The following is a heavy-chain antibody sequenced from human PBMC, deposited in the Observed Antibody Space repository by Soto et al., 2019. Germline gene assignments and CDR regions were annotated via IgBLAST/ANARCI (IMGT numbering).Heavy chain of an antibody. CDR1: GFTFSSYS. Sequence: PGGSLRLSCAASGFTFSSYSMNWVRQAPGKGLEWVSYISSSSSTIYYADSVKGRFTISRDNAKNSLYLQMNSLRAEDTAVYYCASDRSMVRGVIGYYGMDVWGPGTTVTVSS. CDR2: ISSSSSTI. D-gene: IGHD3-10*01. J-gene: IGHJ6*02. CDR3: ASDRSMVRGVIGYYGMDV. V-gene: IGHV3-48*01.